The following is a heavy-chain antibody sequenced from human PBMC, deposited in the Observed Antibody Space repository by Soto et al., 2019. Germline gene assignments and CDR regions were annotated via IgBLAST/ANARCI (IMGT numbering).Heavy chain of an antibody. CDR2: IIPIFGIA. CDR3: AREGRGVVVPAATGGEAFDI. CDR1: GGTFSSYA. J-gene: IGHJ3*02. Sequence: ASVKVSCKASGGTFSSYAISWVRQAPGQGLEWMGGIIPIFGIANYAQKFQGRVTITADKSTSTAYMELSSLRSEDTAVYYWAREGRGVVVPAATGGEAFDIWGQGTMVTVSS. D-gene: IGHD2-2*01. V-gene: IGHV1-69*10.